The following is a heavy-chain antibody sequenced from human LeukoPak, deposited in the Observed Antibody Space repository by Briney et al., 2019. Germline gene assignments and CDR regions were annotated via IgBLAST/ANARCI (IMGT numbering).Heavy chain of an antibody. Sequence: PSETLSLTCTVSGGSISSGSYYWSWIRQPAGKGLEWIGRIYYSGSTNYNPSLKSRVTISVDTSKNQFSLKLSSVTAADTAVYYCARDRIPDTAMVPGAFDIWGQGTMVTVSS. CDR3: ARDRIPDTAMVPGAFDI. J-gene: IGHJ3*02. CDR1: GGSISSGSYY. CDR2: IYYSGST. D-gene: IGHD5-18*01. V-gene: IGHV4-61*10.